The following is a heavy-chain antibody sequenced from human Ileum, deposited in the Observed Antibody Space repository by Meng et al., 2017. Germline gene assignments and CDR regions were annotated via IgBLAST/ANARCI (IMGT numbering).Heavy chain of an antibody. Sequence: WGTGLLKPSETLSLTCAVDGGSFSGYYWSWIRQPPGKGLEWIGEINHSGSTNYNPSLKSRVTISVDTSKNQFSLKLSSVTAADTAVYYCARVSSMIMVYGGSYFDYWGQGTLVTVSS. CDR1: GGSFSGYY. J-gene: IGHJ4*02. D-gene: IGHD2-8*01. V-gene: IGHV4-34*01. CDR3: ARVSSMIMVYGGSYFDY. CDR2: INHSGST.